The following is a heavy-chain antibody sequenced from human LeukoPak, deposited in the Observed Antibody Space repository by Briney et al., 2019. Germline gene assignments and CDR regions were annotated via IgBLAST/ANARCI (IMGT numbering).Heavy chain of an antibody. V-gene: IGHV4-34*01. J-gene: IGHJ6*03. D-gene: IGHD3-16*01. Sequence: SETLSLTCAVYGGSFSGYYWSWIRQPPGKGLEWIGEINHSGSTNYNPSLKSRVTISVDTSKNQFSLKLSSVTAADTAVYYCARHGYDYVWGSYNYYYMDVWGKGTTVTISS. CDR2: INHSGST. CDR3: ARHGYDYVWGSYNYYYMDV. CDR1: GGSFSGYY.